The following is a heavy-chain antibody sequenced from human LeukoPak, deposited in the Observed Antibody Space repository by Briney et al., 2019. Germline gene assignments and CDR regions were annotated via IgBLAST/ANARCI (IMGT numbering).Heavy chain of an antibody. V-gene: IGHV4-59*12. J-gene: IGHJ4*02. CDR2: VFHTGST. Sequence: SETLSLTCTVSGGSIDTYYWNWIRQPPGKGLEWIGYVFHTGSTNYNPSLKSRVTISVDTSKNQFSLKLSSVTAADTAVYYCARGLSGWFGDNDFFDYWGQGTLVTVSS. CDR1: GGSIDTYY. CDR3: ARGLSGWFGDNDFFDY. D-gene: IGHD3-10*01.